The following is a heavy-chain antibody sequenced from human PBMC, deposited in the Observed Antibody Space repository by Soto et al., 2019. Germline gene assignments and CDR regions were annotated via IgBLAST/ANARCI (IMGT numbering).Heavy chain of an antibody. CDR1: GGSIRSGDFY. V-gene: IGHV4-30-4*01. CDR3: AREATTIDYYYYYMDV. J-gene: IGHJ6*03. D-gene: IGHD1-26*01. CDR2: IYYSGST. Sequence: SETLSLTCPVSGGSIRSGDFYWSLIRQPPGKGLEWIGYIYYSGSTYYNPSLKSRVTISVDTSQNQFSLKLSSVTAADTAVYYCAREATTIDYYYYYMDVWGKGTTVTVSS.